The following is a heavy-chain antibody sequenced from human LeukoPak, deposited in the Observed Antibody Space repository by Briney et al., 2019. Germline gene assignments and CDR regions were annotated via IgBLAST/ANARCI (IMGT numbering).Heavy chain of an antibody. V-gene: IGHV4-34*01. Sequence: PSETLSLTCAVYGGSFSDYYWSWVRQPPGKGLEWIGEINDSASASYNPSLKSRVTISVDTSKNQFSLKLSSVTAADTAVYYCASHEDYYDSSGVGGYWGQGTLVTVSS. CDR3: ASHEDYYDSSGVGGY. D-gene: IGHD3-22*01. CDR2: INDSASA. J-gene: IGHJ4*02. CDR1: GGSFSDYY.